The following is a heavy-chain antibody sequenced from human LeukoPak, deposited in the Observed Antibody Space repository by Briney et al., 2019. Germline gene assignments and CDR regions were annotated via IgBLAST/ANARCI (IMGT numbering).Heavy chain of an antibody. CDR3: AKDRSLYCSATSCYGDC. V-gene: IGHV3-23*01. J-gene: IGHJ4*01. CDR1: GFTFRSYA. CDR2: ISGSGDYT. Sequence: GSLRLSCEASGFTFRSYAMSWVRQAPGKGLEWVSGISGSGDYTQYADSVKGRFTISRDNSRNTLYLQMNSLRAEDTAVYYCAKDRSLYCSATSCYGDCWSHGTLVTVST. D-gene: IGHD2-2*01.